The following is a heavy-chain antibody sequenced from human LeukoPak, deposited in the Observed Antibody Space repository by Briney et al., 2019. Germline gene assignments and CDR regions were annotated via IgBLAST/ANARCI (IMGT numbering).Heavy chain of an antibody. CDR3: ARPRSKYSGTWSAFGS. J-gene: IGHJ4*02. CDR2: IYPGDSHT. V-gene: IGHV5-51*01. CDR1: GYSFSSYW. Sequence: GESLKISCKGSGYSFSSYWIGWVRQMPGKGLEWMGIIYPGDSHTRYSPSFQGQVTISADTSISTAFLQWSSLKASDTAIYYCARPRSKYSGTWSAFGSWGQGTLVTVSS. D-gene: IGHD1-26*01.